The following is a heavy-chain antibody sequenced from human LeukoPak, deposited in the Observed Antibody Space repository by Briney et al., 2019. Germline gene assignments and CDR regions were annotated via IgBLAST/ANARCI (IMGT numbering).Heavy chain of an antibody. V-gene: IGHV4-39*01. Sequence: SGTLSLTCTVSGGSISSSSYYWGWIRQPPGKGLEWIGSIYYSGSTYYNPSLKSRVTISVDTSKNQFSLKLSSVTAADTAVYYCARLAYYYDSSGYSNAFDIWGQGTMVTVSS. CDR2: IYYSGST. CDR3: ARLAYYYDSSGYSNAFDI. D-gene: IGHD3-22*01. J-gene: IGHJ3*02. CDR1: GGSISSSSYY.